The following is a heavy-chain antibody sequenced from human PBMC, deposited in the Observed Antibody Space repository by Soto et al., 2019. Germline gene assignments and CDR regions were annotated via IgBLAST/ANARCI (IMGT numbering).Heavy chain of an antibody. Sequence: SETLSLTCTVSGDSISSYHWSWIRQPPGKELEWIGYIYYSGSTNYNPSLKSRVTISADTSKNQFSLRLRSVTAADTAVYYCARGAIAAQAFDSWGQGTLVTVSS. CDR1: GDSISSYH. CDR2: IYYSGST. CDR3: ARGAIAAQAFDS. D-gene: IGHD6-13*01. J-gene: IGHJ4*02. V-gene: IGHV4-59*13.